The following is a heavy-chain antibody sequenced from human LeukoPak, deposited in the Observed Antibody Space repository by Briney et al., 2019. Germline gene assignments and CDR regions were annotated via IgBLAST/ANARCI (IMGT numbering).Heavy chain of an antibody. J-gene: IGHJ6*02. CDR2: IRSKANSYAT. CDR3: TRPLPLVDSSGYLTRYYYYGMDV. V-gene: IGHV3-73*01. D-gene: IGHD3-22*01. CDR1: GFTFSGSA. Sequence: GGSLRLSCAASGFTFSGSAMHWVRQASGKGLEWVGRIRSKANSYATAYAASAKGRFTISRDDSKNTAYLQMNSLKTEDTAVYYCTRPLPLVDSSGYLTRYYYYGMDVWGQGTTVTVSS.